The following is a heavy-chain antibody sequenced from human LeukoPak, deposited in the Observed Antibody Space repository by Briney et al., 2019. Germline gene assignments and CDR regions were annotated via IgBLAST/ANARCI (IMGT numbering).Heavy chain of an antibody. CDR1: GSLFTSYW. CDR3: ARRGATVVTLDY. J-gene: IGHJ4*02. CDR2: IYPGDSDT. D-gene: IGHD4-23*01. Sequence: GAPRHISCQGSGSLFTSYWIGGVRQLPGKGLEGMGIIYPGDSDTIYSPSSQGQVTISTDKSISNAYLQGRSPQASDTARYYCARRGATVVTLDYGGEGPLVTVP. V-gene: IGHV5-51*01.